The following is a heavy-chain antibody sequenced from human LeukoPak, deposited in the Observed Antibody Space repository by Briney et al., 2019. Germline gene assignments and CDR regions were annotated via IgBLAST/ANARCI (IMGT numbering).Heavy chain of an antibody. V-gene: IGHV3-23*01. D-gene: IGHD2-2*01. CDR1: GFTFSSYA. CDR3: AAGYCTSSSCYSIEY. J-gene: IGHJ4*02. CDR2: ISGSGGST. Sequence: GGSLRLSCAASGFTFSSYAMSWVRQAPGKGLEWVSAISGSGGSTYCADSVRGRFTISRDNSKNSLYLQMNSLRTEDTALYYCAAGYCTSSSCYSIEYWGQGTLVTVSS.